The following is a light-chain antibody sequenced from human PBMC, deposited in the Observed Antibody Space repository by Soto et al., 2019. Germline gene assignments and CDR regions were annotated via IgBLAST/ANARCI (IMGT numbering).Light chain of an antibody. V-gene: IGLV2-11*01. CDR3: CSYAGRYTVI. CDR1: SSDVGGYNY. J-gene: IGLJ2*01. CDR2: DVT. Sequence: QSALTQPRSVSGSPGQSVTISCTGTSSDVGGYNYVSWFQQLPDKAPKLIIYDVTKRPSGVPGRFSGSKSGNTASLTISGLQADDEADYYCCSYAGRYTVIFGGGTKLTVL.